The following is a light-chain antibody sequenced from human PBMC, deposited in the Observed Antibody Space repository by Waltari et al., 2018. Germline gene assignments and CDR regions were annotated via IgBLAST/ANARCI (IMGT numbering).Light chain of an antibody. J-gene: IGKJ3*01. Sequence: EIVLTQSPGTLSLSPGERATLPCRASQSVSSSYLAWYHHKPGQVPRPLIYETSTRATGFPDRFSGSGSGTDFTLTISRLEPEDFAVYYCQYFGGSPPIFTFGPGTKVDIK. V-gene: IGKV3-20*01. CDR1: QSVSSSY. CDR3: QYFGGSPPIFT. CDR2: ETS.